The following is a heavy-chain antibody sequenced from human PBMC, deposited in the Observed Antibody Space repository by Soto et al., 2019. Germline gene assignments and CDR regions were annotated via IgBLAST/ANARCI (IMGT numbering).Heavy chain of an antibody. CDR2: IYYSGTT. J-gene: IGHJ4*02. D-gene: IGHD2-21*01. CDR1: GGSTNNNYYY. CDR3: ARSYSATGDHPVEFFAS. V-gene: IGHV4-39*01. Sequence: QLQLQESGPGLVKPSETLSLTCTVSGGSTNNNYYYWDWIRQPPGKGLEWIGNIYYSGTTYYNPSLKSRVTLSIDTSKNQFSLTLSSVTAADTAVYYCARSYSATGDHPVEFFASWGQGTLVTVSS.